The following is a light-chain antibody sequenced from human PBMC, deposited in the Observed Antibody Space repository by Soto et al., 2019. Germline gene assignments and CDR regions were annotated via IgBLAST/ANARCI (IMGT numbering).Light chain of an antibody. V-gene: IGKV1-39*01. CDR3: QQSFSFPAT. J-gene: IGKJ4*01. CDR1: QSISDS. CDR2: AAS. Sequence: DIQLTQSPSSLSASVGVSVTITCRASQSISDSLNWYQHKPGTAPKLLTYAASSLQSGVPSRFSGGGSGTDFTLTISSLQPEDFVTYFCQQSFSFPATFGGGTKVEIK.